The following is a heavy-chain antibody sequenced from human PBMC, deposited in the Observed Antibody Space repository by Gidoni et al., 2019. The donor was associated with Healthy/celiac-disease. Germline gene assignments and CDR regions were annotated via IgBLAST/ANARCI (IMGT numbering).Heavy chain of an antibody. D-gene: IGHD4-17*01. CDR1: GYTFTGYY. CDR3: AREFPDYGDYADDY. Sequence: QVQLVQSGAEVTKPGASVTVSCKASGYTFTGYYVHWVRQAPGQGLAWMGWITPNSGGTNYAHKFQGRVTMTRDTSISTAYMELSRLRSDDTAVYYCAREFPDYGDYADDYWGQGTLVTVSS. V-gene: IGHV1-2*07. CDR2: ITPNSGGT. J-gene: IGHJ4*02.